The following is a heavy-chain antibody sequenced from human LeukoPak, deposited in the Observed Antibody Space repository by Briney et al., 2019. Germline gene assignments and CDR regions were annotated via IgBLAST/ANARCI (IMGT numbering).Heavy chain of an antibody. V-gene: IGHV3-23*01. J-gene: IGHJ4*02. CDR1: GFTFSSYA. Sequence: PGGSLRLSCAASGFTFSSYAMNWVRQAPGKGLEWVSAISGSGGSTYYADSVKGRFTISRDNSKNTLYLQMNSLRAEDTAVYYCAKAGGVVVSHYFDYWGQGTLVTVSS. D-gene: IGHD3-22*01. CDR2: ISGSGGST. CDR3: AKAGGVVVSHYFDY.